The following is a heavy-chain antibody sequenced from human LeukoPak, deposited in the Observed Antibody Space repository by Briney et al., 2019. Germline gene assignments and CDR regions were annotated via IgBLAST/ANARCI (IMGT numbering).Heavy chain of an antibody. CDR3: ARSYSSDIIDY. J-gene: IGHJ4*02. CDR2: INPNSGGT. CDR1: GYTFTVYY. Sequence: GASVKVSCKASGYTFTVYYMHWVRQAPGQGLEWMGWINPNSGGTNYAQKFQGRVTMTRDTSISTAYMALSRLRSDDTAVYYCARSYSSDIIDYWGQGTLVTVSS. V-gene: IGHV1-2*02. D-gene: IGHD6-19*01.